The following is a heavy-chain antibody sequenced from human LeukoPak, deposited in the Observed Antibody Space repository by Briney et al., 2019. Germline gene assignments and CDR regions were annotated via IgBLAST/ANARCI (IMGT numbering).Heavy chain of an antibody. CDR1: GFTFSSRW. Sequence: PGGSLRLSCAASGFTFSSRWMGWVRQAPGKGLEWVANIRNDGLTQYYLDSVKGRFTISRDNAKDSLSLQMNSLRAEDTAVYLCARHGDYCFDLWGQGTLVTVSS. V-gene: IGHV3-7*01. J-gene: IGHJ4*02. CDR2: IRNDGLTQ. CDR3: ARHGDYCFDL. D-gene: IGHD4-17*01.